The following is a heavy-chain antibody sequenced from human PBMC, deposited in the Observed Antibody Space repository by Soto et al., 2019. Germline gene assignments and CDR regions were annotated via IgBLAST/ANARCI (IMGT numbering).Heavy chain of an antibody. D-gene: IGHD1-26*01. Sequence: PSETLSLTCAGYGGSFSGYYWSWIRQPPGKGMEWIGEINHSGSTNYNPSLKRRVTISVDTSKNQFSLKLSSVTAADTPVYFCARGYELGVRFYFWGQGIL. CDR1: GGSFSGYY. J-gene: IGHJ4*02. CDR2: INHSGST. CDR3: ARGYELGVRFYF. V-gene: IGHV4-34*01.